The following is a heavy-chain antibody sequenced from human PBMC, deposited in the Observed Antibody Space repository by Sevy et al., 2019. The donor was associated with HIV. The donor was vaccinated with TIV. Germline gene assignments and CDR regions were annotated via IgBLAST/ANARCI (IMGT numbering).Heavy chain of an antibody. CDR1: EFTFSRYW. D-gene: IGHD2-21*01. CDR2: INQDGSQK. CDR3: ARAGPLGDLDHFDR. J-gene: IGHJ4*02. Sequence: GGSLRLSCATYEFTFSRYWMTWVRQAPGKGLEWVVYINQDGSQKSYVDSVKGRFTISRDNSKNSLFLQMNSLRAEDTAVYYCARAGPLGDLDHFDRWGQGTLVTVSS. V-gene: IGHV3-7*03.